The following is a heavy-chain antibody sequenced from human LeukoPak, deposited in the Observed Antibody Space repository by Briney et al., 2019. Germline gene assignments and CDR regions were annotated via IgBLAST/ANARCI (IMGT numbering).Heavy chain of an antibody. J-gene: IGHJ4*02. CDR3: ARGRRAVNGKYYYFDY. V-gene: IGHV3-21*01. Sequence: GGSLRLSCAASGFTFSSYSMNWVRQAPGKGLEWVSSISSSSSYIYYADSVKGRFTISRDNAKNSLYLQMNSLRAEDTAVYYCARGRRAVNGKYYYFDYWGQGTLVTVSS. CDR1: GFTFSSYS. D-gene: IGHD6-19*01. CDR2: ISSSSSYI.